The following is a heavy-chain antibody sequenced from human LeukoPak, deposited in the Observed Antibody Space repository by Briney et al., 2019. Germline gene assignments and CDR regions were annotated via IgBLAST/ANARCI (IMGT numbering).Heavy chain of an antibody. V-gene: IGHV2-5*02. CDR1: GFSLNTPGVG. D-gene: IGHD3-16*01. CDR2: IYWDDDE. CDR3: SHRGGRHVLGGRFDP. Sequence: ESGPTLVKPTQTLTLTCTFSGFSLNTPGVGVGWLRHPPGKALEFLALIYWDDDEYYSPSLKSRLTITKDTSKNQVVLTMTNIDAVDTATYYCSHRGGRHVLGGRFDPWGQGTLVTVSS. J-gene: IGHJ5*02.